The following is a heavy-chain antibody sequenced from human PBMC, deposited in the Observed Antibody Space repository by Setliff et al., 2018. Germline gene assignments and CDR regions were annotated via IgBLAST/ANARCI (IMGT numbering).Heavy chain of an antibody. CDR1: GFTFSSHG. V-gene: IGHV3-30*02. J-gene: IGHJ4*02. CDR3: ARINFYVSSGYYYAPDY. Sequence: GGSLRLSCAASGFTFSSHGMHWVRQAPGKGLEWVAFIRHDGNNKYYRDSVRGRFTISRDNSKTTLFLQMNSLRPDDTGIYYCARINFYVSSGYYYAPDYWGQGTLVTVSS. CDR2: IRHDGNNK. D-gene: IGHD3-22*01.